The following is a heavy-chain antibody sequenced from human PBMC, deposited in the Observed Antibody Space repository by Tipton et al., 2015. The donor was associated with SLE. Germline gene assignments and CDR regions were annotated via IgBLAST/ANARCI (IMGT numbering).Heavy chain of an antibody. CDR2: ISYDGSNK. CDR1: GITFSSYT. CDR3: ARAPDPYRSGYSYYFDY. J-gene: IGHJ4*02. Sequence: SLRLSCAASGITFSSYTMHWVRQAPGKGLEWVAVISYDGSNKYYADSVKGRFTISRDNSKNTLYLQMNSLREDDTAVYFCARAPDPYRSGYSYYFDYWGQGNLVTVSS. D-gene: IGHD3-3*01. V-gene: IGHV3-30*04.